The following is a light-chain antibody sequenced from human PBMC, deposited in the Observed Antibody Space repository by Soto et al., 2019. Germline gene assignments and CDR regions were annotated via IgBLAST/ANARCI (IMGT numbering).Light chain of an antibody. CDR1: SSDVGGYNY. CDR2: EVS. CDR3: SSYAGSGI. Sequence: QSALTQPPSASGSPGQSVIISCTGTSSDVGGYNYVSWYQQHPGKAPKLMIYEVSKRPSGVPDRFSGSKSGNTASLTVSGLQAEDEADYYCSSYAGSGIFGGGTKLTVL. V-gene: IGLV2-8*01. J-gene: IGLJ2*01.